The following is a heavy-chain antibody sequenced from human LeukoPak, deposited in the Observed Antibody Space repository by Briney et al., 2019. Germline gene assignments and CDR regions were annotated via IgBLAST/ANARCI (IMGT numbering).Heavy chain of an antibody. CDR2: INHSGST. V-gene: IGHV4-34*01. CDR1: GGSFSGYY. CDR3: VRGRSYYYGSGSLRGRTYYYGMDV. J-gene: IGHJ6*02. Sequence: NPSETLSLTCAVYGGSFSGYYWSWIRQPPGKGLEWIGEINHSGSTNYNPSLKSRVTISVDTSKNQFSLKLSSVTAADTAVYYCVRGRSYYYGSGSLRGRTYYYGMDVWGQGTTVTVSS. D-gene: IGHD3-10*01.